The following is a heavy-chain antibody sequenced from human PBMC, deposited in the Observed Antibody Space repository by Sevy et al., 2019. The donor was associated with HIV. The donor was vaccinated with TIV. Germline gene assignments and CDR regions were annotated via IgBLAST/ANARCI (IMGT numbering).Heavy chain of an antibody. J-gene: IGHJ4*02. Sequence: GGSLRLSCAASGFAFYDYSMSWIRQAPGKGLEWVATLSFGCGKINYADSVKGRFTISRDNSKNSFYLQMDNLRGEDTALYYCAGEGGTRPHEYWGQGTRVTVSS. CDR1: GFAFYDYS. CDR2: LSFGCGKI. D-gene: IGHD2-8*01. CDR3: AGEGGTRPHEY. V-gene: IGHV3-23*01.